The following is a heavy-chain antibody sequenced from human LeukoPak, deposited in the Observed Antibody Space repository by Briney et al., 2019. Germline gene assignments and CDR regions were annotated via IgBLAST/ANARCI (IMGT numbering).Heavy chain of an antibody. Sequence: GGSLRLSCAASGFTFSAYWMSWVRQAPGKGLEWVANIKQDGSDKFYADSMKGRFTISRDNAKNSVYLQMDSLRVEDAAVYYCTRDYRGKDVWGRGTTVTVSS. J-gene: IGHJ6*02. CDR1: GFTFSAYW. D-gene: IGHD3-16*02. CDR3: TRDYRGKDV. V-gene: IGHV3-7*01. CDR2: IKQDGSDK.